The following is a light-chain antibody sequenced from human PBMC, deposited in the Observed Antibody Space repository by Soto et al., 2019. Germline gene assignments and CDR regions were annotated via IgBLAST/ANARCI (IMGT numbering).Light chain of an antibody. V-gene: IGKV1-39*01. J-gene: IGKJ2*01. CDR3: QESYSTPRS. CDR1: QSISSY. Sequence: DIPMTPSPSSLSASVVDRVTITCRARQSISSYLNWYQQKPGKAPKLLIYPASSLQSGVPSRFSGSGSGTDFTLTISSLQPEDFATYYCQESYSTPRSFGQGTKLEIK. CDR2: PAS.